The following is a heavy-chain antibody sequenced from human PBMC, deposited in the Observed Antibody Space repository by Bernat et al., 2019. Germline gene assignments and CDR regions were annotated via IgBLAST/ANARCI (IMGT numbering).Heavy chain of an antibody. CDR3: ARGGVIDYYYMDV. CDR2: IWYDGSNK. Sequence: VQLLESGGGLVQPGGSLRLSCAASGFTFSSYGMHWVRQAPGKGLEWVAVIWYDGSNKYYADSVKGRFTISRDNSKSTPYLQMNSLRAEDTAVYYCARGGVIDYYYMDVWGKGTTVTVSS. J-gene: IGHJ6*03. V-gene: IGHV3-33*08. D-gene: IGHD3-10*01. CDR1: GFTFSSYG.